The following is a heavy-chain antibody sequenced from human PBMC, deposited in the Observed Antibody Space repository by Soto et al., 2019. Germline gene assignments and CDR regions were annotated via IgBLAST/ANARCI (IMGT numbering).Heavy chain of an antibody. J-gene: IGHJ4*02. Sequence: EVQLVESGGGLIQPGGSLRLSCEVSGFSLGGNPMSWVRQAPGKGLEWVASTHTVGSTFYADSVQGRFTISRDNSKNTLFLQMNSLRVGDPAIYFCARGLNDDSWGQGTLVTVSS. CDR1: GFSLGGNP. CDR2: THTVGST. D-gene: IGHD1-1*01. V-gene: IGHV3-53*01. CDR3: ARGLNDDS.